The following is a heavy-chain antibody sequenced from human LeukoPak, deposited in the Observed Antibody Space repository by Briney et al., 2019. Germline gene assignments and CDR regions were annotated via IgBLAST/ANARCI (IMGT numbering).Heavy chain of an antibody. CDR1: GYTFATYG. D-gene: IGHD5-24*01. CDR3: ARDPGHMATEYFDY. Sequence: ASVKVSCKASGYTFATYGISWVRQAPGQGLEWMGWVSAYNGDTNYAQKFQGRVTMTIDSSTSTVYMELTSLRSDDTAVYYCARDPGHMATEYFDYWGQGTLVTVSS. V-gene: IGHV1-18*01. J-gene: IGHJ4*02. CDR2: VSAYNGDT.